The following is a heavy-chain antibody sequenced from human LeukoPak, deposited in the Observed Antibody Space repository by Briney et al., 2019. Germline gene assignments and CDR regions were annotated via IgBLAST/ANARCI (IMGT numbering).Heavy chain of an antibody. CDR2: INHSGST. CDR1: GGSISGYY. D-gene: IGHD3-3*01. V-gene: IGHV4-34*01. Sequence: PSETLSLTCTVSGGSISGYYWSWIRQPPGKGLEWIGEINHSGSTNYNPSLKSRVTISVDTSKNQFSLKLSSVTAADTAVYYCARMINDFWSGYLVDYWGQGTLVTVSS. J-gene: IGHJ4*02. CDR3: ARMINDFWSGYLVDY.